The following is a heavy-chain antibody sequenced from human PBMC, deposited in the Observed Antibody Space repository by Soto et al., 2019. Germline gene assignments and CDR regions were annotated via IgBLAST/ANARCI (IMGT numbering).Heavy chain of an antibody. CDR1: GFTFSSYA. J-gene: IGHJ4*02. V-gene: IGHV3-23*01. Sequence: GGSLRLSCAASGFTFSSYAMSWVRQAPGKGLEWVSTIRGSGGSTYYADSVKGRFTISRDNSKNTLYLHMNSLRAEDTAVYYCAKDLLLSAFGGVIVNFDYWGQGTLVTVSS. CDR2: IRGSGGST. CDR3: AKDLLLSAFGGVIVNFDY. D-gene: IGHD3-16*02.